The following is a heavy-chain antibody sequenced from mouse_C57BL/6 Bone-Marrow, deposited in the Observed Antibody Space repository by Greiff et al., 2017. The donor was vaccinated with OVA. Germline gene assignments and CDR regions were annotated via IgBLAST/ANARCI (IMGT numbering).Heavy chain of an antibody. V-gene: IGHV1-53*01. CDR2: INPSNGGT. CDR3: ARFIYYGSSFNYFDY. Sequence: QVQLQQPGTELVKPGASVKLSCKASGYTFTSYWMHWVKQRPGQGLEWIGNINPSNGGTNYNEKFKSKATLTVDKSSSTAYMQLSSLTSEDSAVYYGARFIYYGSSFNYFDYWGQGTTLTVSS. J-gene: IGHJ2*01. D-gene: IGHD1-1*01. CDR1: GYTFTSYW.